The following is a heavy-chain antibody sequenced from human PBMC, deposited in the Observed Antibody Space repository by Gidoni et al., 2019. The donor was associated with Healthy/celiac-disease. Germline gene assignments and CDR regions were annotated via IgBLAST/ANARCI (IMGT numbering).Heavy chain of an antibody. J-gene: IGHJ4*02. CDR3: AKVRQWLDRGPFDY. D-gene: IGHD6-19*01. V-gene: IGHV3-23*01. Sequence: EVQLLESGGGLVQPGGSLRLSGAASGLTVSSYAMSWVRQAPGKGLEWVSAISGSGGSTYYADSVKGRFTISRDNSKNTLYLQMNSLRAEDTAVYYCAKVRQWLDRGPFDYWGQGTLVTVSS. CDR1: GLTVSSYA. CDR2: ISGSGGST.